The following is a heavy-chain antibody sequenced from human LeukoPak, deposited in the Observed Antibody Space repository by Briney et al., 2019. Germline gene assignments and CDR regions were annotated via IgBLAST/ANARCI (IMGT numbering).Heavy chain of an antibody. V-gene: IGHV3-21*04. CDR1: GFTFSSYS. CDR2: ITGSSTYI. J-gene: IGHJ6*02. Sequence: GGSLRLSCAASGFTFSSYSMNWVRQAPGKGLEWVSSITGSSTYIHYADSVKGRFTISRDNSKNTLYLQMNSLRAEDTAKYYCTKDYCGKFCSAVWGQGTTVTVSS. D-gene: IGHD3-9*01. CDR3: TKDYCGKFCSAV.